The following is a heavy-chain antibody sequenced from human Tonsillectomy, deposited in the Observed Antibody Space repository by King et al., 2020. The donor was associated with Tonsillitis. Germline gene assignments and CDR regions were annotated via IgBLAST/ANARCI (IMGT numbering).Heavy chain of an antibody. Sequence: QLVQSGAEVKKPGSSVKVSCKASGGTFSSYAISWVRQAPGQGLEWMGGIIPIFGTANYAQKFQGRVTITADESTSTAYMELSSLRSEDTAVYYCASTKPFTMIVVEDAFDIWGQGTMVTVSS. CDR3: ASTKPFTMIVVEDAFDI. J-gene: IGHJ3*02. V-gene: IGHV1-69*12. CDR2: IIPIFGTA. D-gene: IGHD3-22*01. CDR1: GGTFSSYA.